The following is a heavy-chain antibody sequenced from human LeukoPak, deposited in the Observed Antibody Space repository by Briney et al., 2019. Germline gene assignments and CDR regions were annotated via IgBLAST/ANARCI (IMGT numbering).Heavy chain of an antibody. CDR3: ARRGQTRPFDH. V-gene: IGHV4-39*01. Sequence: TPSETLSLTCTVSGGSVGSSDYYWGWIRQPPGDGLEWIARIYYRGSTYYNLSLKTRLTISVDTSKNQFSLKLSSVTAADTAVYYCARRGQTRPFDHWGQGTLVTVSS. CDR2: IYYRGST. J-gene: IGHJ4*02. D-gene: IGHD6-6*01. CDR1: GGSVGSSDYY.